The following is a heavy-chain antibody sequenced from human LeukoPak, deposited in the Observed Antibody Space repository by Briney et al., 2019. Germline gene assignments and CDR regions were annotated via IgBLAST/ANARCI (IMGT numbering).Heavy chain of an antibody. V-gene: IGHV4-4*07. J-gene: IGHJ5*02. D-gene: IGHD6-19*01. CDR1: GGSINTYS. CDR2: LYTSGRT. Sequence: SETLSLTCTVSGGSINTYSWSWIRRPVGMGLEWIGRLYTSGRTNYNPSLKSRVTISLDNSKNQFSLKLNSVTAADTAVYYCARVVAGDWFDPWGQGSLVTVSS. CDR3: ARVVAGDWFDP.